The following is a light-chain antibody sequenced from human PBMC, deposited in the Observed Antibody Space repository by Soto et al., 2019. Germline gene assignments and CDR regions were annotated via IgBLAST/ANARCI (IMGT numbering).Light chain of an antibody. CDR2: EVN. CDR1: SSDVGAYNY. V-gene: IGLV2-8*01. Sequence: QSVLTQPPSASGSPGQSVTISCTGSSSDVGAYNYVSWYQQHPGKAPKLLIYEVNKRPSGVPGRFSGSKSANTASLTVSGQQLDDEAQYYCSTYAGRNNFVVFGGGTKVTVL. J-gene: IGLJ2*01. CDR3: STYAGRNNFVV.